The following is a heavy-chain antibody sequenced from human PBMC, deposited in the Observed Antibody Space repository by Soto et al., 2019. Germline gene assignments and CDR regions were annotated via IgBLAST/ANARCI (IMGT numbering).Heavy chain of an antibody. CDR1: GGSISSGGYY. D-gene: IGHD1-7*01. Sequence: SETLSLTCTVSGGSISSGGYYWSWIRQHPGKGLEWIGYIYYSGSTNYNPSLKSRVTISVDTSNNQFSLKLSSVTAADTAVYYCARAELPDVFDYWGQGTLVTVSS. J-gene: IGHJ4*02. CDR2: IYYSGST. CDR3: ARAELPDVFDY. V-gene: IGHV4-61*08.